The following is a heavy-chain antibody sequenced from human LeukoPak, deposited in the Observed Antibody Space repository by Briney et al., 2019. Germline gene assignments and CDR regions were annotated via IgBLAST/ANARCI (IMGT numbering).Heavy chain of an antibody. J-gene: IGHJ4*02. V-gene: IGHV3-23*01. Sequence: QAGGSLRLSCAASGFTFSSYAMTWVRQAPGKGLEWVSAISGSGDSTNYADSVKGRFTIARDNSKNTLYLQMNSLRAEDTAVYYCAKVSVLLWFGELVPSYFDYWGQGTLVTVSS. CDR3: AKVSVLLWFGELVPSYFDY. D-gene: IGHD3-10*01. CDR1: GFTFSSYA. CDR2: ISGSGDST.